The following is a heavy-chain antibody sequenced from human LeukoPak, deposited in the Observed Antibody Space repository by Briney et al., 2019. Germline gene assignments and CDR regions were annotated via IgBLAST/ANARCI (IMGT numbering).Heavy chain of an antibody. CDR3: ARFPHTYFYYMDI. V-gene: IGHV3-11*01. Sequence: PGGCLRLSCSASGFTFTDYYWSCSRQAPGKGVEWLSYICDREATIYYAYSVKGRVTVSRDNAKSPLFLQMNSLRAEDTAVYSCARFPHTYFYYMDIWGKGTTVTVSS. CDR1: GFTFTDYY. J-gene: IGHJ6*03. CDR2: ICDREATI.